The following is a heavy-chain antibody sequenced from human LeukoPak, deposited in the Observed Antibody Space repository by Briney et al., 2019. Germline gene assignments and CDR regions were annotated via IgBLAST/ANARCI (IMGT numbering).Heavy chain of an antibody. CDR2: IWYDGSNK. CDR3: ARDPSAYY. Sequence: PGGSLRLSCAPPGFTFSSYGMHWVRPAPGKGLEWVAVIWYDGSNKYYADSVKGPFTISRDNSKNTLYLQMNSLRDEDTAVYYCARDPSAYYWGQGTLGTVSS. V-gene: IGHV3-33*01. D-gene: IGHD6-6*01. J-gene: IGHJ4*02. CDR1: GFTFSSYG.